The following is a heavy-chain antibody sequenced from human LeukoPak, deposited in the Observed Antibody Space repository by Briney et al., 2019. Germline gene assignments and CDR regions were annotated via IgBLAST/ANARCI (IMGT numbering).Heavy chain of an antibody. CDR3: ARDRIAYYDKGGFDP. Sequence: GGSLRLSCAASGFSFSTYSMNWVRQAPGKWLEWVSSISTGSSYIYYADSVRGRFTISRDNAKNSLYLQMNNLRAADTAVYYCARDRIAYYDKGGFDPWGQGTLVTVSS. D-gene: IGHD3-22*01. CDR2: ISTGSSYI. V-gene: IGHV3-21*01. J-gene: IGHJ5*02. CDR1: GFSFSTYS.